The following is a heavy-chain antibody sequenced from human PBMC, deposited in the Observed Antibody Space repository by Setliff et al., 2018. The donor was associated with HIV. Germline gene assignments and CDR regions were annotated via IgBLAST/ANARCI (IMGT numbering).Heavy chain of an antibody. CDR3: ATDPGYSSTWYSESFQH. CDR2: FDPEDGET. CDR1: GYTLTELS. Sequence: ASVKVSCKISGYTLTELSIHWVRQAPGKGLEWMANFDPEDGETFYAQKFQGRLTMTEDTSTDTAYMELSSLRSDDTAMYYCATDPGYSSTWYSESFQHGCQGTVVTVFS. J-gene: IGHJ1*01. V-gene: IGHV1-24*01. D-gene: IGHD6-13*01.